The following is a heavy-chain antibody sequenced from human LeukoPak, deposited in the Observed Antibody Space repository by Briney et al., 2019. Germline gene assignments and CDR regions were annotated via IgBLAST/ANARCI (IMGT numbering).Heavy chain of an antibody. J-gene: IGHJ6*02. CDR2: ISAYNGNT. Sequence: ASVKVSCKASGYTFTSYGISWVRQAPGQGLEWMGWISAYNGNTNYAQKLQGRVTMTTATSTSTAYMELRILRSDDTAVYYCARECGGEQLRYYGMDVWGQGTTVTVSS. D-gene: IGHD6-6*01. CDR1: GYTFTSYG. CDR3: ARECGGEQLRYYGMDV. V-gene: IGHV1-18*01.